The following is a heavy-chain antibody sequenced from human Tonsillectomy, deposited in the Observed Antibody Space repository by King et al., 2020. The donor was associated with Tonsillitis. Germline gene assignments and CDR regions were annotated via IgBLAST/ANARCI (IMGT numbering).Heavy chain of an antibody. CDR2: INHSGST. V-gene: IGHV4-34*01. Sequence: VQLQQWGAGLLKPSETLSLTCAVYGGSFSGYYWSWIRQPPGKGLEWIGEINHSGSTNYNPSLKSRVTISVDTSKNQFSLKLSSMTAADTAVYYCASTCSSTSCPDYWGQGTLVTVSS. J-gene: IGHJ4*02. CDR1: GGSFSGYY. CDR3: ASTCSSTSCPDY. D-gene: IGHD2-2*01.